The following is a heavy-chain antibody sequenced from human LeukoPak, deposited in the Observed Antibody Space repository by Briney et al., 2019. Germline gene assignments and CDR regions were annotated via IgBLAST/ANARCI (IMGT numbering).Heavy chain of an antibody. V-gene: IGHV3-30*03. D-gene: IGHD2-21*01. CDR2: ISYDGSNK. Sequence: PGGSLRLSCAASGFTFSSYGMHWVRQAPGKGLEWVAVISYDGSNKYYADSVKGRFTISSDNSKNTVYLQMNSLRAEDTAVDLIAGPPDYFDYWGQGTLVTVSS. CDR1: GFTFSSYG. J-gene: IGHJ4*02. CDR3: AGPPDYFDY.